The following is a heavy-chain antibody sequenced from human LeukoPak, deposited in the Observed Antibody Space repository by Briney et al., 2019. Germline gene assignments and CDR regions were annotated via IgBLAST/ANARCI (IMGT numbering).Heavy chain of an antibody. CDR2: INPSGGST. D-gene: IGHD3-3*01. J-gene: IGHJ5*02. CDR1: GYTFTSYY. V-gene: IGHV1-46*01. CDR3: ARWITIFGVVTPNHNWFDP. Sequence: ASVKVSCKASGYTFTSYYMHWVRQAPGQGLEWMGIINPSGGSTSYAQKFQGRVTMTRDTSTSTVYMELSSLRSEDTAVYYCARWITIFGVVTPNHNWFDPWGQGTLVTVSS.